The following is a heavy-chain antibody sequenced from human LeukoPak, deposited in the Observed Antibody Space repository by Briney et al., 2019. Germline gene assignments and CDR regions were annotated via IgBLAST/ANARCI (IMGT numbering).Heavy chain of an antibody. CDR3: GRGGYTSSWYWVD. V-gene: IGHV3-74*01. J-gene: IGHJ4*02. CDR2: INSDGSST. CDR1: GFTFSSYW. Sequence: GGSLRLSCAASGFTFSSYWMHWVRQAPGKGLVRVSRINSDGSSTSYADSVKGRFTISRDNAKNTLYLQMNSLRAEDTAVYYCGRGGYTSSWYWVDWGQGTLVTVSS. D-gene: IGHD6-13*01.